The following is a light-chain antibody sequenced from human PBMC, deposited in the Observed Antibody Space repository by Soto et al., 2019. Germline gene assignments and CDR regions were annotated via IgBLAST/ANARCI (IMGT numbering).Light chain of an antibody. J-gene: IGKJ2*01. CDR2: GAS. V-gene: IGKV1-39*01. CDR1: LSISSD. Sequence: DIQMTQSPSSLSASVGDRVTITCRASLSISSDLNWYQQKPGKAPKVLIFGASSLQSGVPSRFSGSGSGTDFTRTISSLQPEDSATYYCQQSYTTPRTFGQGTKLDIK. CDR3: QQSYTTPRT.